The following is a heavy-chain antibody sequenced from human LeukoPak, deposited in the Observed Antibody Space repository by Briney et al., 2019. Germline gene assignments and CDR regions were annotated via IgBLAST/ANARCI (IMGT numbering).Heavy chain of an antibody. CDR2: INPSGGST. V-gene: IGHV1-46*01. Sequence: ASVKVSCKASGYTFTSYYMHWVRQAPGQGLEWMGIINPSGGSTSYAQKFQGRVTMTRDTSTSTVYMELSSLRSEDTAVYYCGTTYYYDSSGYYLEEYFQHWGQGTLVTVSS. CDR1: GYTFTSYY. J-gene: IGHJ1*01. D-gene: IGHD3-22*01. CDR3: GTTYYYDSSGYYLEEYFQH.